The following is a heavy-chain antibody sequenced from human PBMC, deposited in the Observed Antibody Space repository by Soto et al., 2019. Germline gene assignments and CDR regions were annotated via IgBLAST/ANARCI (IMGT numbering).Heavy chain of an antibody. V-gene: IGHV1-2*04. Sequence: ASVKVSCKASGYTFTGYYMHWVRQDPGQGLEWMGWINPNSGGTNYAQKFQGWVTMTRDTSISTAYMELSRLRSDDTAVYYCARGPPGNETGFDYWGHGTLVTVSS. J-gene: IGHJ4*01. CDR3: ARGPPGNETGFDY. CDR1: GYTFTGYY. D-gene: IGHD6-13*01. CDR2: INPNSGGT.